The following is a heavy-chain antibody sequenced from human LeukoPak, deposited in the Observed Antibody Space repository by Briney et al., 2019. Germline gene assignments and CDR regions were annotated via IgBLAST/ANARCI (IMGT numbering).Heavy chain of an antibody. D-gene: IGHD3-9*01. Sequence: GGSLGLSCAASGFTFSSYSMNWVRQAPGKGLEWVSSISSSSSYIYYADSVKGRFTISRDNAKNSLYLQMNSLRAEDTAVYYCARDILPKRYFDLWGRGTLVTVSS. CDR2: ISSSSSYI. J-gene: IGHJ2*01. CDR1: GFTFSSYS. V-gene: IGHV3-21*06. CDR3: ARDILPKRYFDL.